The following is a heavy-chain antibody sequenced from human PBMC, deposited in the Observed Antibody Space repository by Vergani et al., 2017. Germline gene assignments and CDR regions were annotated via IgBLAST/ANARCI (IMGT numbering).Heavy chain of an antibody. D-gene: IGHD6-13*01. V-gene: IGHV3-7*03. CDR3: ARMGPKYSSSWFPGRAFDI. Sequence: EVQLVESGGGLVQPGGSLRLSCAASGFTFSSYWMSWVRQAPGKGLEWVANIKQDGSEKYYVDSVKGRFTISRNNAKNSLYLQMNSLRAEDTAVYYCARMGPKYSSSWFPGRAFDIWGQGTMVTVSS. CDR1: GFTFSSYW. CDR2: IKQDGSEK. J-gene: IGHJ3*02.